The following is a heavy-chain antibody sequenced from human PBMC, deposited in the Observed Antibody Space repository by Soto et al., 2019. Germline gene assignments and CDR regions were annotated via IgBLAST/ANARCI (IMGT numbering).Heavy chain of an antibody. CDR3: ARDWGRYYYDSSGYYEAFDY. V-gene: IGHV3-21*01. D-gene: IGHD3-22*01. CDR2: ISSSSSYI. CDR1: GFTFSSYS. Sequence: EVQLVESGGGLVKPGGSLRLSCAASGFTFSSYSMNWVRQAPGKGLEWVSSISSSSSYIYYADSVKGRFTISRDNAKNSLYLQTNSLRSEDTAVYYCARDWGRYYYDSSGYYEAFDYWGQGTLVTVSS. J-gene: IGHJ4*02.